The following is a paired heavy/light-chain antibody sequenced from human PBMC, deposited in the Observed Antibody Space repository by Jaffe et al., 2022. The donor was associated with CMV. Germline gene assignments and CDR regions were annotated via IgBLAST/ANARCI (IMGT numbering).Light chain of an antibody. CDR3: MQGIYFPRT. V-gene: IGKV2-29*02. CDR2: EVS. CDR1: QSLLYSNGKTY. Sequence: DIVMTQTPLSLSVTPGQPASISCKSSQSLLYSNGKTYLYWYLQKPGQSPQLLIYEVSSRFSGVPDRFSGSGSGTDFTLKISRVEAEDVGVYYCMQGIYFPRTFGQGTKVEIK. J-gene: IGKJ1*01.
Heavy chain of an antibody. CDR1: GFIFRDFV. Sequence: QVHLMESGGGVVQPGRSLRLSCAASGFIFRDFVMHWVRQAPGKGLEWVAVIGYDGSDKNYADSVKGRFTISRDNPKNTLYLQMNSLRVEDTAAYYCTREGRSFDYWGQGTLVTVSS. V-gene: IGHV3-33*08. CDR2: IGYDGSDK. J-gene: IGHJ4*02. D-gene: IGHD3-16*02. CDR3: TREGRSFDY.